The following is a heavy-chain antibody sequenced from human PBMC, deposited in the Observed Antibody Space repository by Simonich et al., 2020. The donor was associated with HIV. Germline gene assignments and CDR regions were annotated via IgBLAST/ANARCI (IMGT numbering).Heavy chain of an antibody. Sequence: QVHLQQWGAGLLKPSETLSLTCAVYGGSFSGYYWNWIRQPPGKGLEWIGEIDHSERTNYNPSLKSRVTISVDTSKNQFSLKLSSVTAADTAVYYCARRSGYDLDYWGQGTLVTVSS. D-gene: IGHD5-12*01. CDR2: IDHSERT. J-gene: IGHJ4*02. CDR1: GGSFSGYY. CDR3: ARRSGYDLDY. V-gene: IGHV4-34*01.